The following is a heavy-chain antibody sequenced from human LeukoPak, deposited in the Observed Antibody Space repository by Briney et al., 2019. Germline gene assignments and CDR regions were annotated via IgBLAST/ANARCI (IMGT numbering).Heavy chain of an antibody. CDR1: GGSISSYY. V-gene: IGHV4-59*08. D-gene: IGHD2-15*01. J-gene: IGHJ6*03. CDR3: ARGIVVVAQLGFYFYYMDV. Sequence: SETLSLTCTVSGGSISSYYWSWIRQPPGKGLEWIGYIYYSGSTNYNPSLKSRVTISVDTSKNQFSLKLSSVTAADTAVYYCARGIVVVAQLGFYFYYMDVWGKGTTVTISS. CDR2: IYYSGST.